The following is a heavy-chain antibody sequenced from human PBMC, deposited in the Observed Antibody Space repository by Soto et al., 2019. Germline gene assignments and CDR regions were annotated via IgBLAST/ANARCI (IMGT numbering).Heavy chain of an antibody. V-gene: IGHV3-23*01. D-gene: IGHD6-6*01. CDR2: ISGSGGST. CDR3: ARDTLAARPYYYYGMDV. Sequence: PGGSLRLSCAASGFTFSSYAMSWVRQAPGKGLEWVSAISGSGGSTYYADSVKGRFTISRDNSKNTLYLQMNSLRAEDTAVYYSARDTLAARPYYYYGMDVWGQGTTVTVSS. CDR1: GFTFSSYA. J-gene: IGHJ6*02.